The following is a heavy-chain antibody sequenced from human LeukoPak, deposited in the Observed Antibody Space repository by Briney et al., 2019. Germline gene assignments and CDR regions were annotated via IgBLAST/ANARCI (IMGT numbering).Heavy chain of an antibody. V-gene: IGHV3-53*01. Sequence: GGSLRLSCAASGFTVSSNYMSWVRQAPGKGVEWVSVIYSGGSTYYADSVKGRFTISRDNSKNTLYLQMNSLRAEDTAVYYCAREGYSYGYAFDIWGQGTMVTVSS. D-gene: IGHD5-18*01. J-gene: IGHJ3*02. CDR2: IYSGGST. CDR3: AREGYSYGYAFDI. CDR1: GFTVSSNY.